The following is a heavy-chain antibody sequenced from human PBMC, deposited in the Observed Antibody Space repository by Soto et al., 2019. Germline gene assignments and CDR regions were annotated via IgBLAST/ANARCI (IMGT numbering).Heavy chain of an antibody. D-gene: IGHD3-10*01. CDR1: GFTLSSYW. V-gene: IGHV3-74*01. J-gene: IGHJ4*02. CDR2: INSDGSST. CDR3: ARDAGGLN. Sequence: GGSLRLSCAAAGFTLSSYWMHWVRQAPGTGLMWVSHINSDGSSTSYAASVRGRFPISRDNAKNTLYLQMSSLRAEDTAVYYCARDAGGLNWGQGILVTVS.